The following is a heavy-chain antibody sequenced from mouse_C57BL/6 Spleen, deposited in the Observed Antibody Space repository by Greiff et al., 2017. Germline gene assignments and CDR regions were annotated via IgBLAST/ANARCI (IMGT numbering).Heavy chain of an antibody. D-gene: IGHD2-5*01. CDR2: IYPGNSDT. V-gene: IGHV1-5*01. CDR1: GYTFTSYW. CDR3: ARAYYSNGGFAY. Sequence: VQLQQSGTVLARPGASVKMSCKTSGYTFTSYWMHWVKQRPGQGLEWIGAIYPGNSDTSYNQKFKGKATLTADKSSSTAYMQLSSLTSEDSAVYFCARAYYSNGGFAYWGQGTLVTVSA. J-gene: IGHJ3*01.